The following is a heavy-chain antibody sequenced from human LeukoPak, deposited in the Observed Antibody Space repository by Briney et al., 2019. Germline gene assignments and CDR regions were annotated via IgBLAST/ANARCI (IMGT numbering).Heavy chain of an antibody. J-gene: IGHJ4*02. D-gene: IGHD4-23*01. CDR1: GGSISSYY. CDR3: ARIEDYGGNSVNY. Sequence: SETLSLTCTVSGGSISSYYWSWIRQPPGKGLEWIGYIYYSGSTNYNPSLKSRVTISADTSKNQFSLKLSSVTAADTAVYYCARIEDYGGNSVNYWGQGTLVTVSS. V-gene: IGHV4-59*01. CDR2: IYYSGST.